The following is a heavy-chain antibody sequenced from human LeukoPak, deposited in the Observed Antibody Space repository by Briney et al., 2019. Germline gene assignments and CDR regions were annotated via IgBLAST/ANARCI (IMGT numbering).Heavy chain of an antibody. D-gene: IGHD4-17*01. CDR2: ITGSGTTI. Sequence: GGSLRLSCAASGFTFSSYWMNWVRQAPGKGLEWVAYITGSGTTIYYADSVKGRFTISRDNAKNSLYLQMNSLRAEDTAVYYCARDRSTVTTWLDYWGQGTLVTVSS. V-gene: IGHV3-48*04. CDR1: GFTFSSYW. J-gene: IGHJ4*02. CDR3: ARDRSTVTTWLDY.